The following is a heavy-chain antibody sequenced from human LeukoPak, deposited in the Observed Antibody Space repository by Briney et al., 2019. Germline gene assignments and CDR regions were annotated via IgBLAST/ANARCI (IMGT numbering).Heavy chain of an antibody. V-gene: IGHV3-11*01. CDR2: ISSSGSTI. Sequence: GGSLRLSCAASGFTFSDYYMSWIRQAPGKGLEWVSYISSSGSTINYADSVKGRFTISRDNAKNSLYLQMNSLRVEDTAVYYCARDPVYGDYTYDYWGQGTLVTVSS. CDR1: GFTFSDYY. J-gene: IGHJ4*02. CDR3: ARDPVYGDYTYDY. D-gene: IGHD4-17*01.